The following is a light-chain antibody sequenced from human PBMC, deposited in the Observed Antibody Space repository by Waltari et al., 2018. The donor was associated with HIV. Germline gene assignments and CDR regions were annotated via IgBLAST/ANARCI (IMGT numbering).Light chain of an antibody. CDR3: CSYGVTYNV. V-gene: IGLV2-11*01. CDR2: EGS. CDR1: SSDVGGYNY. J-gene: IGLJ1*01. Sequence: QSALTQPRSVSGSPGQSVTISCTGTSSDVGGYNYVSWYQQHPGKAPKLLLYEGSKWPPGLPDRFSGSKSGNTASLTISGRRADEEADYYCCSYGVTYNVFGTGTKVTIL.